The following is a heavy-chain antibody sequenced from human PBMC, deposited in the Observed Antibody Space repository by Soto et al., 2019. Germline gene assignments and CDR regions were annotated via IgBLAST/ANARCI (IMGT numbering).Heavy chain of an antibody. CDR3: ARGPRGIAAAVGPDP. J-gene: IGHJ5*02. D-gene: IGHD6-13*01. CDR2: IYYSGST. V-gene: IGHV4-59*01. Sequence: SETLSRTCTVSGGSISSYYWSWIRQPPGKGLEWIGYIYYSGSTNYNPSLKSRVTISVDTSKNQFSLKLSSVTAADTPVYYCARGPRGIAAAVGPDPWGQGTLVTVSS. CDR1: GGSISSYY.